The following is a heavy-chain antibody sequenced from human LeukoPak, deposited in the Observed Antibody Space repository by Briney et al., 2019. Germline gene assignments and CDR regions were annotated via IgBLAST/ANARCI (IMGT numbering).Heavy chain of an antibody. D-gene: IGHD3-22*01. CDR2: IYYSGSA. J-gene: IGHJ4*02. V-gene: IGHV4-59*01. CDR1: SGSISTYY. Sequence: SETLSLTCTVSSGSISTYYWTWIRQPPGKGLEWIGYIYYSGSANYNPSLQSRVTISVDMSKNQFSLKLTSVTAADTAVYYCARGAPSDRSGYRVPSFGYWGQGTLVTVSS. CDR3: ARGAPSDRSGYRVPSFGY.